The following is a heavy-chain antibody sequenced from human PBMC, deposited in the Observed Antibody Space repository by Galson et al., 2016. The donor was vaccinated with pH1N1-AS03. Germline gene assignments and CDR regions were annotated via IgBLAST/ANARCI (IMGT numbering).Heavy chain of an antibody. V-gene: IGHV3-21*01. CDR3: ASGVYSTHFDS. CDR1: GFTFTSST. D-gene: IGHD6-13*01. J-gene: IGHJ4*02. CDR2: ITSSSTYI. Sequence: SLRLSCAASGFTFTSSTMSWVRQAPGKGLEWVSSITSSSTYIYYADSVKGRFSISRDSAHNSLYLQMNSLRAEDTAVYYCASGVYSTHFDSWGQGTLVTVSS.